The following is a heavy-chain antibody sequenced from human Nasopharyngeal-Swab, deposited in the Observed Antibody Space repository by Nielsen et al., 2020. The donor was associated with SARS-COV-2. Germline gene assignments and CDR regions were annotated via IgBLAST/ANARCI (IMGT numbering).Heavy chain of an antibody. V-gene: IGHV3-21*01. CDR3: ARGGRLGYRIGWLEGNWLDP. J-gene: IGHJ5*02. CDR1: GFTFSSYS. CDR2: ISSSSSYI. D-gene: IGHD6-19*01. Sequence: GGSLRLSCAASGFTFSSYSMNWVRQAPGKGLEWVSSISSSSSYIYYADSVKGRFTISRDNAKNSLYLQMNSLRAEDTAVYYCARGGRLGYRIGWLEGNWLDPWGQGTLVTVSS.